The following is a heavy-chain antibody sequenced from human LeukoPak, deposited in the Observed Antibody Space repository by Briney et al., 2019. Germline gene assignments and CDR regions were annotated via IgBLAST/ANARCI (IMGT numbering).Heavy chain of an antibody. J-gene: IGHJ6*03. D-gene: IGHD6-19*01. CDR3: ARVRSVLTRGHASGWYELENYYYYMDV. Sequence: GASVKVSCKASGGTFSSYAISWVRQAPGQGLEWMGRIIPILGIANYAQKFQGRVTITADKSTSTAYMELSSLRSEDTAVYYCARVRSVLTRGHASGWYELENYYYYMDVWGKGTTVTVSS. CDR2: IIPILGIA. CDR1: GGTFSSYA. V-gene: IGHV1-69*04.